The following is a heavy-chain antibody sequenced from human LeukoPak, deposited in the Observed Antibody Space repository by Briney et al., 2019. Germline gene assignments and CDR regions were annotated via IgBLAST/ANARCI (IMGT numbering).Heavy chain of an antibody. D-gene: IGHD6-13*01. CDR3: VRDTSSSWLGSF. Sequence: ASVKVSCKVSGYTLTELSMHWVRQAPGKGLEWMGGFDPEDGETIYAQKFQGRVTMTTDTSTSTVYMELRSLRSDDTAMYYCVRDTSSSWLGSFWGQGTLVTVSS. CDR2: FDPEDGET. V-gene: IGHV1-24*01. CDR1: GYTLTELS. J-gene: IGHJ4*02.